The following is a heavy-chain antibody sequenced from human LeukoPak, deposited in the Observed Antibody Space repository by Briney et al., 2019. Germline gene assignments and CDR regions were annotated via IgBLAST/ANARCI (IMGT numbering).Heavy chain of an antibody. Sequence: AASVKVSCKASGYTFTSYDINWVRQATGQGLEWMGWMNPNSGNTGYAQKFQGRVTITRNTSISTAYMELSSLRSEDTAVYYCARGGYSYGFSGVPVDYWGQGTLVTVSS. J-gene: IGHJ4*02. V-gene: IGHV1-8*03. D-gene: IGHD5-18*01. CDR1: GYTFTSYD. CDR3: ARGGYSYGFSGVPVDY. CDR2: MNPNSGNT.